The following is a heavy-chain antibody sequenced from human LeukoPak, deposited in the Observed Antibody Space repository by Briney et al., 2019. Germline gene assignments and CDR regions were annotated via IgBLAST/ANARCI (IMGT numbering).Heavy chain of an antibody. CDR1: GYSFTSYW. D-gene: IGHD3-10*01. CDR2: IYPGDSDT. J-gene: IGHJ4*02. CDR3: ARPPIGGSWCYYPDPYFDY. Sequence: GESLKISCKGSGYSFTSYWIGWVRQMPGKGLEWMGIIYPGDSDTRYSPSFQGQVTISADKSISTAYLQWSSLKASDTAMYYCARPPIGGSWCYYPDPYFDYWGQGTLVTVSS. V-gene: IGHV5-51*01.